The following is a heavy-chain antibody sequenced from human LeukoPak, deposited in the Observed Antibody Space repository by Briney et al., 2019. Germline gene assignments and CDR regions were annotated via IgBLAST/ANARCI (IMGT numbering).Heavy chain of an antibody. CDR1: GGTFSSYT. CDR3: AREDGYNPGFDY. V-gene: IGHV1-69*04. D-gene: IGHD5-24*01. J-gene: IGHJ4*02. CDR2: ITPILGIA. Sequence: SVRVSCKASGGTFSSYTISWVRQAPGQGLEWMGRITPILGIANYAQKFQGRVTITADKSTSTAYMELSSLSSEDTAVYYCAREDGYNPGFDYWGQGTLVTVSS.